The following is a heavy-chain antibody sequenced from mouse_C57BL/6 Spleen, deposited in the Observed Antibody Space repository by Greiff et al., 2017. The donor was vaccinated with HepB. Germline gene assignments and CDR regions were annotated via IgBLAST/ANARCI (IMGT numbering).Heavy chain of an antibody. CDR3: ARRGTGTWSFDY. V-gene: IGHV1-80*01. J-gene: IGHJ2*01. Sequence: QVQLQQSGAELVKPGASVKISCKASGYAFSSYWMNWVKQRPGKGLEWIGQIYPGDGDTNYNGKFKGKATLTADKSSSTAYMQLSSLTSEDSAVYFCARRGTGTWSFDYWGQGTTRTVSS. CDR2: IYPGDGDT. D-gene: IGHD4-1*01. CDR1: GYAFSSYW.